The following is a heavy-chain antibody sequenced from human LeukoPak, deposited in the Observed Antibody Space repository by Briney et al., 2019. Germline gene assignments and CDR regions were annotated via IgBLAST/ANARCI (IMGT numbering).Heavy chain of an antibody. CDR3: ARELGSSWSFDY. D-gene: IGHD6-13*01. CDR1: GFTFSTYT. J-gene: IGHJ4*02. V-gene: IGHV3-21*01. CDR2: IYGSSSYI. Sequence: PGGSLRLSCVASGFTFSTYTMNWVRQAPGKGLEWVSSIYGSSSYIYYVDSVRGRFTISRDNSKNSLYLQMNSLRAEDTAVYYCARELGSSWSFDYWGQGTLVTGSS.